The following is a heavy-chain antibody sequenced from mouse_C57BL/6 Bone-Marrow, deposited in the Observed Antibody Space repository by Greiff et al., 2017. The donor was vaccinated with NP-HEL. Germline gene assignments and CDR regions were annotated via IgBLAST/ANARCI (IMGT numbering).Heavy chain of an antibody. CDR1: GFSLTSYG. Sequence: VQLQQSGPGLVAPSQSLSITCTVSGFSLTSYGVSWVRQPPGKGLEWLGVIWGDGSTNYHSALISRLSISKDNSKSQVFLKLNSLQTDDTATYYCAKSLFITTVHAMDYWGQGTSVTVSS. CDR2: IWGDGST. J-gene: IGHJ4*01. CDR3: AKSLFITTVHAMDY. D-gene: IGHD1-1*01. V-gene: IGHV2-3*01.